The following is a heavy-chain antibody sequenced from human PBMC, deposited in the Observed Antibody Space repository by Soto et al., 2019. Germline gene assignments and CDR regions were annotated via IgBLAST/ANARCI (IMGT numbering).Heavy chain of an antibody. D-gene: IGHD3-3*01. V-gene: IGHV1-8*01. CDR2: MNPNSGNT. CDR1: GYTFTSYD. CDR3: AIGVYYDFWSGYRSPYYFDY. J-gene: IGHJ4*02. Sequence: ASVKVSCKASGYTFTSYDINWVRQANGQGLEWMGWMNPNSGNTGYAQKFQGRVTMTRNTSISTAYMELSSLRSEDTAVYYCAIGVYYDFWSGYRSPYYFDYWGQGTLVTVSS.